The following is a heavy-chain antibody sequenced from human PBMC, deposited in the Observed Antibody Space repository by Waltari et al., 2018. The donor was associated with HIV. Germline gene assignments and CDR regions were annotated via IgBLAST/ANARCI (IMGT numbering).Heavy chain of an antibody. V-gene: IGHV1-69*13. Sequence: QVQLVQSGAEVKKPGSSVKVSCKASGGTFSNSAISWVRQAPGQGLEWMGGIIPIFGSTNFAQNFQGRVTITADESTSTAYMELSSLRSEDTAVYYCASTVYRGDYYYYGMDVWGQGTTVTVSS. CDR1: GGTFSNSA. J-gene: IGHJ6*02. D-gene: IGHD4-17*01. CDR2: IIPIFGST. CDR3: ASTVYRGDYYYYGMDV.